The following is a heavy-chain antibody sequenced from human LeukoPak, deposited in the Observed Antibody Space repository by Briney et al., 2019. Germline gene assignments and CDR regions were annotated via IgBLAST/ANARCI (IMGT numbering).Heavy chain of an antibody. CDR3: AKDIGLGYDILTTFDY. D-gene: IGHD3-9*01. CDR1: GYTLTELS. J-gene: IGHJ4*02. V-gene: IGHV3-30*02. Sequence: SCKVSGYTLTELSMHWVRQAPGKGLEWVAFIRYDGSNKYYADSVKGRFTISRDNSKNTLYLQMNSLRAEDTAVYYCAKDIGLGYDILTTFDYWGQGTLVTVSS. CDR2: IRYDGSNK.